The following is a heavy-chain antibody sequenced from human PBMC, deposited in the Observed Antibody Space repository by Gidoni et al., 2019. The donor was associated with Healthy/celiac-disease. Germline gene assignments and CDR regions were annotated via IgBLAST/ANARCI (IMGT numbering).Heavy chain of an antibody. D-gene: IGHD1-1*01. Sequence: EVQLVESGGGLVQPGGSLSLSCAASGFTFSSYEMNWVRQAPGKGLEWVSYISSSGSTIYYADSVKGRFTISRDNAKNSLYLQMNSLRAEDTAVYYCARAPSSVGTPHWFDPWGQGTLVTVSS. V-gene: IGHV3-48*03. CDR1: GFTFSSYE. CDR2: ISSSGSTI. J-gene: IGHJ5*02. CDR3: ARAPSSVGTPHWFDP.